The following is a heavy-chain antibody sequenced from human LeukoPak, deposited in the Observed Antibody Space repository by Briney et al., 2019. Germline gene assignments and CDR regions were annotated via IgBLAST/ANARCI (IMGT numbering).Heavy chain of an antibody. D-gene: IGHD3-3*01. CDR3: ARSDFWSGYYYYYYYMDV. J-gene: IGHJ6*03. CDR2: IIPIFGTA. V-gene: IGHV1-69*05. CDR1: VYTFTSYA. Sequence: SVKVSCKASVYTFTSYAMNWVRQSPGQGLEWMGGIIPIFGTANYAQKFQGRVTITTDESTSTAYMELSSLRSEDTAVYYCARSDFWSGYYYYYYYMDVWGKGTTVTVSS.